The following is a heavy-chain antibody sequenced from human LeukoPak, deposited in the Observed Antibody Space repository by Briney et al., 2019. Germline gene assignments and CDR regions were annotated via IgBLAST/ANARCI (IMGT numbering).Heavy chain of an antibody. CDR1: GSTLTSYE. D-gene: IGHD3-10*01. CDR3: ARGWYYL. J-gene: IGHJ3*01. V-gene: IGHV3-48*03. CDR2: IGSGGSPI. Sequence: GGSLRLSCLASGSTLTSYEMNWVRQAPGKGLEWMSYIGSGGSPIYYADSVKGRFTISRDNAKNSLHLQMNSLRAEDTAVYYCARGWYYLWGQGTMVTVSS.